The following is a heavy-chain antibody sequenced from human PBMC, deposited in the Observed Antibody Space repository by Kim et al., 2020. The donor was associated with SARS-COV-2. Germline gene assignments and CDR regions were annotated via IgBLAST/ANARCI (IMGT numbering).Heavy chain of an antibody. CDR1: GFTFSSYG. J-gene: IGHJ4*02. D-gene: IGHD3-10*01. CDR3: AKDRGIALDY. Sequence: GGSLRLSCAAPGFTFSSYGMHWVRQAPGKGLEWVAVISYDGSNKYYADSVKGRFTISRDNSKNTLYLQMNSLRAEDTAVYYCAKDRGIALDYWGQGTLVT. V-gene: IGHV3-30*18. CDR2: ISYDGSNK.